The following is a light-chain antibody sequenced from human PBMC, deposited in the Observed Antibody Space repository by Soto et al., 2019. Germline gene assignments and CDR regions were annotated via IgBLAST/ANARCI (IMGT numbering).Light chain of an antibody. V-gene: IGLV2-14*01. CDR2: EVS. CDR1: SSDVGAYNY. J-gene: IGLJ1*01. CDR3: NSYTNSGSFV. Sequence: QSVLTQPASVSGSPGQSITISCTGASSDVGAYNYVSWYQQHPGKAPKLMIYEVSNRPSGVSNRFSGSKSGNTASLTISGLQAEDEADYYCNSYTNSGSFVFGTGTKLTVL.